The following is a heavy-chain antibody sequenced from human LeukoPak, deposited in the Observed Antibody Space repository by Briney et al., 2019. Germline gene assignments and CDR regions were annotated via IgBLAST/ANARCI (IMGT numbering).Heavy chain of an antibody. D-gene: IGHD3-9*01. CDR3: ARASYYNIMRPDY. J-gene: IGHJ4*02. CDR1: GFTFSTYN. CDR2: ISSSSSTI. V-gene: IGHV3-48*02. Sequence: PGGSLRLSCAASGFTFSTYNMNWVRQAPGKGLEWVSYISSSSSTIYYADSVKGRFTISRDNAKNSLYLQMNSLRDEGTAVYYCARASYYNIMRPDYWGQGTLVTVSS.